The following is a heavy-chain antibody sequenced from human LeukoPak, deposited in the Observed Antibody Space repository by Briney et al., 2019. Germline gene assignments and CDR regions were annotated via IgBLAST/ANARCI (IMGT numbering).Heavy chain of an antibody. CDR2: IYYSGST. J-gene: IGHJ3*02. Sequence: PSETLPLTXTVSGGSISSYYWSWIRQPPGKGLEWIGYIYYSGSTNYNPSLKSRVTISVDTSKNQFSLKLSSVTAADTAVYYCARDYSSSWYESDAFDIWGQGTMVTVSS. D-gene: IGHD6-13*01. CDR1: GGSISSYY. V-gene: IGHV4-59*01. CDR3: ARDYSSSWYESDAFDI.